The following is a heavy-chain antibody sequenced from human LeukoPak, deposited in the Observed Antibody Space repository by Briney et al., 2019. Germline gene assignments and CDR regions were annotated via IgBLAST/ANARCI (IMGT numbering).Heavy chain of an antibody. V-gene: IGHV4-39*07. CDR2: IYYSGST. CDR3: ARDRRYSYGYDAFDI. CDR1: GGSISSNSYY. D-gene: IGHD5-18*01. Sequence: SETLSLTCTVSGGSISSNSYYWGWIRQPPGKGLEWIGTIYYSGSTYYNPSLKSRVTISVDTSKNQFSLKLSSVTAADTAMYYCARDRRYSYGYDAFDIWGQGTMVTVSS. J-gene: IGHJ3*02.